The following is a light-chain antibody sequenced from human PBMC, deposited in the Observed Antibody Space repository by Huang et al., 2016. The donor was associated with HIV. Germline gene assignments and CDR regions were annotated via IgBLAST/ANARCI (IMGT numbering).Light chain of an antibody. CDR1: QNLLYSSGHNR. V-gene: IGKV2-28*01. Sequence: IVMTQSPLSLPVTPGPPASISCRSSQNLLYSSGHNRLVWYLKKPGRSPQLLVFLGSNRDAGVPDRIISSGSGTKVTLEISRVEAEDTGTYYCMQGLQPPPTFGQGT. CDR3: MQGLQPPPT. J-gene: IGKJ2*01. CDR2: LGS.